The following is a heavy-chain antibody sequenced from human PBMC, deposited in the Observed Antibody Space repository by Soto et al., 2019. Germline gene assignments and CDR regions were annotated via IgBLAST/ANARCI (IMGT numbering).Heavy chain of an antibody. CDR2: ISYDGSNK. J-gene: IGHJ4*02. CDR1: GFTFSSYG. Sequence: GGSLRLSCAASGFTFSSYGMHWVRQAPGKGLEWVAVISYDGSNKYYADSVKGRFTISRDNSKNTLYLQMNSLRAEDTAVYYCAKLCCTSAGDPSYFDYWGQGTLVTVSS. CDR3: AKLCCTSAGDPSYFDY. D-gene: IGHD3-16*01. V-gene: IGHV3-30*18.